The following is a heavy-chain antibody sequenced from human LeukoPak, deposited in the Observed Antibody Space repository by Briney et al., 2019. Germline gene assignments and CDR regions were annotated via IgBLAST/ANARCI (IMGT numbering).Heavy chain of an antibody. CDR2: IYYSET. D-gene: IGHD3-10*01. CDR1: GASISSYY. CDR3: ARVATYYYGSGSYLAPPILFDY. J-gene: IGHJ4*02. V-gene: IGHV4-59*01. Sequence: SETLSLTCSVSGASISSYYWSWIRQSPGKGPEWIGNIYYSETNYNPSLKSRVIISADTSKNQFSLRLTSVTAADTAVYYCARVATYYYGSGSYLAPPILFDYWGQGTLVTVSS.